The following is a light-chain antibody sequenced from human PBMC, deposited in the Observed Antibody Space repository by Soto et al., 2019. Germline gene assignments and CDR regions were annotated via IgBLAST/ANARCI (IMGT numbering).Light chain of an antibody. V-gene: IGKV3D-20*02. CDR2: GAS. CDR1: QSVSSSY. CDR3: QQRSNWPPT. J-gene: IGKJ4*01. Sequence: EILLARSPGTLALAPGGRATVSRRASQSVSSSYLAWYQQKPGQAPRLLIYGASSRATGIPDRFSGSGSGTDFTLTISTLEPEDFAIYYCQQRSNWPPTFGGGTKVDIK.